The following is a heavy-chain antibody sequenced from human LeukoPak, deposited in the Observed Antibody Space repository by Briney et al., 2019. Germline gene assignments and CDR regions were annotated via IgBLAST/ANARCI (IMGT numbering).Heavy chain of an antibody. D-gene: IGHD3-3*01. CDR3: ARARTYYDFWSGYSHFDY. Sequence: SETLSLTCTVSGGSISSGDYYWSWIRQPPGKGLEWIGYIYYSGSTYYNPSLKSRVTISVDTSKNQFSLKLSSVTAADTAVYYRARARTYYDFWSGYSHFDYWGQGTLVTVSS. V-gene: IGHV4-30-4*01. J-gene: IGHJ4*02. CDR1: GGSISSGDYY. CDR2: IYYSGST.